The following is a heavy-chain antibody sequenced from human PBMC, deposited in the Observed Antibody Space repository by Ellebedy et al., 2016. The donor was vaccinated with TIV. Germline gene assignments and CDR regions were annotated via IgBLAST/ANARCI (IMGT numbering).Heavy chain of an antibody. Sequence: GSLRLXXTVSGGSISTYYWSWIRQSPGKGLEWIGYINYVGRTTYNPSLKRRVTMSVDTSRNDISLRLTSVTAADTAVYHCARTGGAPYYYYYMDVWGKGTTVTVSS. V-gene: IGHV4-59*01. CDR3: ARTGGAPYYYYYMDV. D-gene: IGHD2-8*02. CDR1: GGSISTYY. J-gene: IGHJ6*03. CDR2: INYVGRT.